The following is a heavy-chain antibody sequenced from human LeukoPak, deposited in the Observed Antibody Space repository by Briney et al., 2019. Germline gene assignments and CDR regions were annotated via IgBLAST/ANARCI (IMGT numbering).Heavy chain of an antibody. D-gene: IGHD3-22*01. CDR2: ISAYNGNT. V-gene: IGHV1-18*01. CDR3: ALYYDGRGWGSFDN. Sequence: ASVKVSCKASGYTFTSYGISWVRQAPGQGLEWMGWISAYNGNTNYAQKLQGRVTMTTDTSTSTAYVELRSLRSDDTAVYYCALYYDGRGWGSFDNWGQGTLVTVSS. CDR1: GYTFTSYG. J-gene: IGHJ4*03.